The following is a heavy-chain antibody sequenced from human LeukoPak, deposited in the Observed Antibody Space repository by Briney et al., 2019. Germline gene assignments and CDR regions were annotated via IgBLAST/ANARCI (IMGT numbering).Heavy chain of an antibody. Sequence: QPGGSLRLSCAASGFTFSSFAMSWVRQAPGKGLEWVSAISGSGGSTYYADSVKGRFTISRDNSKNTLYLQMNSLRAEDTAVYYCAKDQVIPTDAFDIWGQGTMVTVSS. CDR2: ISGSGGST. CDR1: GFTFSSFA. V-gene: IGHV3-23*01. CDR3: AKDQVIPTDAFDI. J-gene: IGHJ3*02. D-gene: IGHD2-2*02.